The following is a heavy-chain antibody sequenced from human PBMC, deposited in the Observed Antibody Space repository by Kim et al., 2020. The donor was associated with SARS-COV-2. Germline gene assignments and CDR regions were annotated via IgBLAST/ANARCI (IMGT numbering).Heavy chain of an antibody. CDR3: AKVGYSGYDFDY. V-gene: IGHV3-23*01. CDR2: ISGSGGST. D-gene: IGHD5-12*01. J-gene: IGHJ4*02. CDR1: GFTFSSYA. Sequence: GGSLRLSCAASGFTFSSYAMSWVRQAPGKGLEWVSAISGSGGSTYYADSVKGRFTISRDNPKNTLYLQMNSLRAEDTAVYYCAKVGYSGYDFDYWGQGTLVTVSS.